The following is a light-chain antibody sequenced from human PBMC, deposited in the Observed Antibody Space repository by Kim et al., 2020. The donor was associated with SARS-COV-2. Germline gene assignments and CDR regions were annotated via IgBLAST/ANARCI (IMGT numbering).Light chain of an antibody. J-gene: IGLJ3*02. CDR1: SSNIGNNY. V-gene: IGLV1-51*01. CDR3: GTWDSSLSCL. Sequence: QSVLTQPPSVSAAPGQKVTISCSGSSSNIGNNYVSWYQQLPGTAPKLLIYDNNKRPSGIPDRFSGSKSGTSATLGITGLQTGDEADYYCGTWDSSLSCLFGGGTQLTVL. CDR2: DNN.